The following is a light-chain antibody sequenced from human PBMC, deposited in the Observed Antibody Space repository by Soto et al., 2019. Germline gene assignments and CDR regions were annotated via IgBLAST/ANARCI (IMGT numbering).Light chain of an antibody. CDR3: CSYAGGRSPYV. Sequence: QSALTQPASVSGSPGQSITISCTGTTSDVGSYDLASWYQQHPGKAPKIMIYEVSKRPSGDSNRFSGSKSGNTASLTISGLQAEDEADYYCCSYAGGRSPYVFGTGTKVTVL. CDR2: EVS. CDR1: TSDVGSYDL. V-gene: IGLV2-23*02. J-gene: IGLJ1*01.